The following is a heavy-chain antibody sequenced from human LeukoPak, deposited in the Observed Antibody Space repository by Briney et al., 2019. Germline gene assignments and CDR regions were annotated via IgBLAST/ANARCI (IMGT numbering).Heavy chain of an antibody. CDR1: GGSISSGDYY. CDR3: ARDLGHYDILTGFIMGWFDP. V-gene: IGHV4-30-4*01. D-gene: IGHD3-9*01. CDR2: IYYSGST. J-gene: IGHJ5*02. Sequence: PSETLSLTCTVSGGSISSGDYYWSWIRQPPGKGLEWIGYIYYSGSTYYNPSLKSRVTISVDTSKNQFSLKLSSVTAADTAVYYCARDLGHYDILTGFIMGWFDPWGQGTLVTVSS.